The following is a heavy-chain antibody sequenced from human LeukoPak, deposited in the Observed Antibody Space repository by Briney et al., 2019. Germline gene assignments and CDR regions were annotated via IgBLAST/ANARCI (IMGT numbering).Heavy chain of an antibody. CDR2: IYTSGST. V-gene: IGHV4-61*08. CDR3: ARQRLGYGAFDI. D-gene: IGHD6-13*01. CDR1: GGSISSGGYY. Sequence: PSETLSLTCTVSGGSISSGGYYWSWIRQHPGKGLEWIGYIYTSGSTNYNPSLKSRDTISVDTSNNQFSLKLSSVTAADTAVYYCARQRLGYGAFDIWGQGTMVTVSS. J-gene: IGHJ3*02.